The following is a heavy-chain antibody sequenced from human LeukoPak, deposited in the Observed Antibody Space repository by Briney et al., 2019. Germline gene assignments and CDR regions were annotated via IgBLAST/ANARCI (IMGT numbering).Heavy chain of an antibody. CDR2: ISGSGVRT. J-gene: IGHJ4*01. CDR3: ARGPLIEVAGTTWDY. Sequence: GGSLRLSFAASGFTFSSHAMGWVRLAPGQGPEWVSAISGSGVRTYYADSVKGRFTISRDNSKNPLYLQMNSLRAEDTAMYYCARGPLIEVAGTTWDYWGPGTLVVVSS. V-gene: IGHV3-23*01. D-gene: IGHD6-19*01. CDR1: GFTFSSHA.